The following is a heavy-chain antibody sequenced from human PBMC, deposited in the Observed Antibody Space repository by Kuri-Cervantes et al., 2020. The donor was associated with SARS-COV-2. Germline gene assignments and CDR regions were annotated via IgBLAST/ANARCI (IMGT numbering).Heavy chain of an antibody. V-gene: IGHV4-39*07. CDR1: GGSISSSSYY. D-gene: IGHD3-10*01. Sequence: GSLRLSCTVSGGSISSSSYYWGWIRQPPGKGLEWIGSIYHSGSTYYNPSLKSRVTISVDTSKNQFSLKLSSVTAADTAVYYCVVARDYYYGSGSYPSFDYWAREPWSPSPQ. CDR2: IYHSGST. J-gene: IGHJ4*02. CDR3: VVARDYYYGSGSYPSFDY.